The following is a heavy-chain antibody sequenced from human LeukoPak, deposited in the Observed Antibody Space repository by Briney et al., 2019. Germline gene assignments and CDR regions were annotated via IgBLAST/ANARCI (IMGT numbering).Heavy chain of an antibody. Sequence: GGSLSFSCEASGFTFSSYAMSWVGRAPGKGLDWVSAISGSGGSTYYADSVKGRFTISRDNSKNTLYLQMNSLRAEDTAVYYCAKESIAAADYWGQGTLVTVSS. CDR1: GFTFSSYA. V-gene: IGHV3-23*01. D-gene: IGHD6-13*01. CDR2: ISGSGGST. CDR3: AKESIAAADY. J-gene: IGHJ4*02.